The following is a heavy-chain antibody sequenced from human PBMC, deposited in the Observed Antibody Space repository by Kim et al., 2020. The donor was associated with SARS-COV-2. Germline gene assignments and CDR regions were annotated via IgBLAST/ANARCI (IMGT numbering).Heavy chain of an antibody. CDR3: ARDGDLYSSGKVAFDI. V-gene: IGHV3-7*01. D-gene: IGHD6-19*01. Sequence: GGSLRLSCAASGFTFSSYWMTWVRQAPGKGLEWVSNINPDGSQKYYVDSVKGRFTISRDNAKNSLYLQMNSLRAEDTAVYYCARDGDLYSSGKVAFDIWGQGTLVTVSS. CDR2: INPDGSQK. CDR1: GFTFSSYW. J-gene: IGHJ3*02.